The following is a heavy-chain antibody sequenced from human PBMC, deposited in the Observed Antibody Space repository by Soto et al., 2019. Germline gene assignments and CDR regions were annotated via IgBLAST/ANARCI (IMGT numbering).Heavy chain of an antibody. CDR2: VSSSSSYT. CDR3: ARAPYSYGYYFDY. Sequence: KPGGSLRLSCAASGFTFSYYYMSWIRQAPGKGLEWVSYVSSSSSYTNYADSVKGRFTISRDNAKNSLYLQMNSLRAEDTAVYYCARAPYSYGYYFDYWGQGTLVTVSS. D-gene: IGHD5-18*01. CDR1: GFTFSYYY. J-gene: IGHJ4*02. V-gene: IGHV3-11*06.